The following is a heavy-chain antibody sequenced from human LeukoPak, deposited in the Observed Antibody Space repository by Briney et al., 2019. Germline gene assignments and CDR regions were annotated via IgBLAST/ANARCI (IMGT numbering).Heavy chain of an antibody. CDR3: ARGGYCSGTICYNFDF. V-gene: IGHV1-46*01. Sequence: ASVKVSCKTSGYTFISYYIHWVRQAPGQGLEWMGIINPSGGTTNYAQRFQGRITMTRDTSTSTVYMGLSSLRSEDTAVYYCARGGYCSGTICYNFDFWGQGTLVTVSS. CDR2: INPSGGTT. J-gene: IGHJ4*02. D-gene: IGHD2-15*01. CDR1: GYTFISYY.